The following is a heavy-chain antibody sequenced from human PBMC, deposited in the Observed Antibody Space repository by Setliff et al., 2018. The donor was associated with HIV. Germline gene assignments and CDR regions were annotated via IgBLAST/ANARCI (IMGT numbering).Heavy chain of an antibody. CDR1: GYSFTDYW. Sequence: GESLKISCRASGYSFTDYWIGWVRQMPGKGLECMGIIYPGDSETKYSPSFQGQVTISVDKSFNTAYLQWSSLRASDTTMYYCARVSRNLYGHLDGFDIWGHGTMVTISS. CDR2: IYPGDSET. CDR3: ARVSRNLYGHLDGFDI. J-gene: IGHJ3*02. D-gene: IGHD3-10*01. V-gene: IGHV5-51*01.